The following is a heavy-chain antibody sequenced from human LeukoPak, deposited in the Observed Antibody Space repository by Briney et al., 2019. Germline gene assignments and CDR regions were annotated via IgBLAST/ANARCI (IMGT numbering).Heavy chain of an antibody. Sequence: GGSLRLSCAASGFTFCSYGMHWIRQAPGKGLEWVAVISYDGSNKYYADSVKGRFTISRDNSKNTLYLQMNSLRAEDTAVYYCARPNYYDSSGYYGYWGQGTLVTVSS. D-gene: IGHD3-22*01. CDR2: ISYDGSNK. CDR1: GFTFCSYG. J-gene: IGHJ4*02. CDR3: ARPNYYDSSGYYGY. V-gene: IGHV3-30*19.